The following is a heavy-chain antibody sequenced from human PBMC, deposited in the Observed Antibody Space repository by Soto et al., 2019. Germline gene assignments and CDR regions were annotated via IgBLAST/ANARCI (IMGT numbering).Heavy chain of an antibody. V-gene: IGHV1-8*01. J-gene: IGHJ6*03. Sequence: ASVKVSCKASGYTFTSYDINWVRQATGQGLEWMGWMNPNSGNTGYAQKFQGRVTMTRNTSISTACMELSSLRSEDTAVYYCARGASVGNDFWSGPTDYYYYYYMDVWGKGTTVTVSS. CDR3: ARGASVGNDFWSGPTDYYYYYYMDV. D-gene: IGHD3-3*01. CDR2: MNPNSGNT. CDR1: GYTFTSYD.